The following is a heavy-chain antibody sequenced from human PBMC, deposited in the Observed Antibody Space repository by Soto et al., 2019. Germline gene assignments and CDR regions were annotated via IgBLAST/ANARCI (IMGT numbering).Heavy chain of an antibody. CDR3: AKMSSENYYDPVFS. CDR2: ISSSGNII. J-gene: IGHJ4*02. Sequence: QVQLVESGGGLVMTGGSLRIVCEASGFTFSDYYMSWVRQAPGKGLEWVSYISSSGNIIYYADSVKGRFTISRDNAKNSVYLQMNSLRAEDTALYFCAKMSSENYYDPVFSWGQGTLVTVSS. CDR1: GFTFSDYY. D-gene: IGHD3-22*01. V-gene: IGHV3-11*01.